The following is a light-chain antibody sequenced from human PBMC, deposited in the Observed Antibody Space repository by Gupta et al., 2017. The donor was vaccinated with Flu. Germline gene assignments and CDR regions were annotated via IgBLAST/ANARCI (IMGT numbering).Light chain of an antibody. CDR3: QQYNVYYS. J-gene: IGKJ2*03. V-gene: IGKV1-5*03. CDR2: KTS. CDR1: QSVNNW. Sequence: DIQMTQSPSTLSASVGDTVTITCRASQSVNNWLAWYQQRPGQAPKVLIYKTSSLYSGDPSRFSGSGSGTDLTLTISSLQPDDVATYYCQQYNVYYSFGQGTKVEIK.